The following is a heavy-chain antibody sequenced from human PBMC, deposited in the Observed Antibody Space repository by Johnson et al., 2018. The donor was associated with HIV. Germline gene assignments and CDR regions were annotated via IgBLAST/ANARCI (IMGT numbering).Heavy chain of an antibody. CDR3: AKGGPNYGGNSGAFDI. J-gene: IGHJ3*02. D-gene: IGHD4-23*01. CDR2: ISWNSGSI. V-gene: IGHV3-9*01. Sequence: VQVVESGGGLVQPGRSLRLSCAASGFTFDDCAMHWVRQAPGKGLEWVSGISWNSGSIGYADSVKGRFTISRDNAKNSLYLQMNSLRAEDTALYYSAKGGPNYGGNSGAFDIWGQGTMVTVSS. CDR1: GFTFDDCA.